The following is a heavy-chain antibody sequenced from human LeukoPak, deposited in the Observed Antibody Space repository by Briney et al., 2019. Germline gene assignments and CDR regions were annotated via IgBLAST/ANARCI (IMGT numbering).Heavy chain of an antibody. CDR2: IYYSGST. Sequence: SETLSLTCTVSGGSISSYYWSWIRQPPGKGLEWIGYIYYSGSTNYNPSLKSRVTISVDTSKSQFSLKLSSVTAADTAVYYCARGGGYSYGKVHYYYYMDVWGKGTTVTVSS. D-gene: IGHD5-18*01. CDR3: ARGGGYSYGKVHYYYYMDV. V-gene: IGHV4-59*01. J-gene: IGHJ6*03. CDR1: GGSISSYY.